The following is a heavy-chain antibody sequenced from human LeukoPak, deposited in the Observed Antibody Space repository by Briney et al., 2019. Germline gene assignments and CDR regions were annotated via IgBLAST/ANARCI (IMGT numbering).Heavy chain of an antibody. D-gene: IGHD6-13*01. CDR1: GYTFTDYY. J-gene: IGHJ5*02. CDR2: INPNTGGT. Sequence: ASVKVSCKASGYTFTDYYMHWVRQAPGQGLEWMGRINPNTGGTDYIQKFQGRVTMTRDTSISKAYMELNSLRSDDTAVYYCVRVVRRAAAHAGNWFDPWGQGTLVTVSS. CDR3: VRVVRRAAAHAGNWFDP. V-gene: IGHV1-2*06.